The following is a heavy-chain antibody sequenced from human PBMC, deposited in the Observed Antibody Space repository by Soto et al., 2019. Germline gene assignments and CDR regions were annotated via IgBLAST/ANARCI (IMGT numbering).Heavy chain of an antibody. V-gene: IGHV1-69*06. Sequence: ASVKVSCKASGGAFSSYAISWVRQAPGQGLEWMGGIIPIFGTANYAQKFQGRVTITADKSTSTAYMELSSLRSEDTAVYYCARDRLYSSSSGGYYYYGMDVWGQGT. CDR3: ARDRLYSSSSGGYYYYGMDV. D-gene: IGHD6-6*01. CDR1: GGAFSSYA. CDR2: IIPIFGTA. J-gene: IGHJ6*02.